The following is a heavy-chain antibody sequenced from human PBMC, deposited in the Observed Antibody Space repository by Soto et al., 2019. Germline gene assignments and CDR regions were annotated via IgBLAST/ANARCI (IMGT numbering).Heavy chain of an antibody. Sequence: GGSLRLSCAASGFSFSSHAMNWVRQAPGKGLEWISYISGSGDIIYHADSVKGRFTISRDNAKNSLYLQMNSLRGDDTAVFYCARDSYGSGSETPFDCWGPGTLVTVSS. CDR2: ISGSGDII. V-gene: IGHV3-48*01. D-gene: IGHD3-10*01. J-gene: IGHJ4*02. CDR1: GFSFSSHA. CDR3: ARDSYGSGSETPFDC.